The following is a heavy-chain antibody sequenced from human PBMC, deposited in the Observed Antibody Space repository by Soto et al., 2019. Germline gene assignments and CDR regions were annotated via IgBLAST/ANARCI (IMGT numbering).Heavy chain of an antibody. CDR2: IYYSGST. D-gene: IGHD2-15*01. CDR3: ASQLLGVAATGGWFDP. V-gene: IGHV4-39*01. CDR1: GGSISSSSYY. J-gene: IGHJ5*02. Sequence: PSETLSLTCTVSGGSISSSSYYWGWIRQPPGKGLEWIGSIYYSGSTYYNPSLKSRVTISVDTSKNQFSLRLSSVTAADLAVYYCASQLLGVAATGGWFDPWGQGTLVTVSS.